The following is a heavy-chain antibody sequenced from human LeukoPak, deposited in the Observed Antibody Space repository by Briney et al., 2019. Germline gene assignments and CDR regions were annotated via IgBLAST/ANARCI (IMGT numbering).Heavy chain of an antibody. D-gene: IGHD2-15*01. CDR3: AKDHGGGSWLDAFDI. CDR1: GFTFSSYG. V-gene: IGHV3-33*06. Sequence: GGSLRLSCAASGFTFSSYGMHWVRQAPGKGLEWVAVIWYDGSNKYYADSVKGRFTISRDNSKNTLYLQMNSLRAEDTAVYYCAKDHGGGSWLDAFDIWGQGTMVTVSS. CDR2: IWYDGSNK. J-gene: IGHJ3*02.